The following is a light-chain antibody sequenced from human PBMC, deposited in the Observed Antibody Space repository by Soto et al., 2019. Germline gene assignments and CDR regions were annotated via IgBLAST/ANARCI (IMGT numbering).Light chain of an antibody. V-gene: IGLV1-47*01. J-gene: IGLJ2*01. CDR1: SSNIGRNY. CDR3: AAWDDSLSGVV. Sequence: QSVLTQPPSASETPGQRLSISCSGSSSNIGRNYVYWYQQFPGTAPNLLIYRNDQRPSGVPDRFSGSKSGTSASLAISGLRSEDEADYYCAAWDDSLSGVVFGGGTQLTVL. CDR2: RND.